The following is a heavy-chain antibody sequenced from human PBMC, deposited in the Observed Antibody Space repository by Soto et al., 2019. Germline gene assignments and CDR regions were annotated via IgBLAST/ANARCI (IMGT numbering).Heavy chain of an antibody. CDR1: GFTFSSYG. J-gene: IGHJ6*02. CDR2: ISYDGSNK. CDR3: ATRSYSGVGYGMYV. Sequence: QVQLVEPGGGVVQPGRSLRLSCAASGFTFSSYGMHWFRQAPGKGLEWVAVISYDGSNKYYADSVKGRFTISRDNSKNTLYLQMTSLRADTTAVYYCATRSYSGVGYGMYVWCQGSKVTVSS. D-gene: IGHD3-10*01. V-gene: IGHV3-30*03.